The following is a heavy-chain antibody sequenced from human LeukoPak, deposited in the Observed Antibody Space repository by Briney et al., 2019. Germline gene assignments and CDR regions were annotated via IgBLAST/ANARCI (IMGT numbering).Heavy chain of an antibody. CDR2: INHSGST. CDR3: ARVEYSSSSYGY. Sequence: PSETLSLTCAVYGGSFSGYYWSWTRQPPGKGLEWIGEINHSGSTNYNPSLKSRVTISVDTSKYQFSLKLSSVTAADTAVYYCARVEYSSSSYGYWGQGTLVTVSS. V-gene: IGHV4-34*01. D-gene: IGHD6-6*01. J-gene: IGHJ4*02. CDR1: GGSFSGYY.